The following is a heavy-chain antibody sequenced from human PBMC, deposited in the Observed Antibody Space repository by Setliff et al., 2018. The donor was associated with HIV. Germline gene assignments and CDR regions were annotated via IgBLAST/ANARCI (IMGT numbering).Heavy chain of an antibody. CDR1: GYTFTSHS. D-gene: IGHD6-19*01. Sequence: GASVKVSCKASGYTFTSHSMHWVRQAPGQGLEWMGVINPSGSSAGYAQKFLGRVTLTRDTSTSTVYMDLRSLRSEDTAAYYCARDQGDGSGWYGGDYWGQGTLVTVSS. J-gene: IGHJ4*02. CDR2: INPSGSSA. CDR3: ARDQGDGSGWYGGDY. V-gene: IGHV1-46*01.